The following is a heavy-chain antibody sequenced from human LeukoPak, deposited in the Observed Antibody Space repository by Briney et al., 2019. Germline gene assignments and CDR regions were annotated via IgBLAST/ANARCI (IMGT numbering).Heavy chain of an antibody. CDR3: ARGIGYYGSGSCLYY. Sequence: SETLSLTCAVYGGSFSGYYWSWIRQPPGKGLEWIGEINHSGSTNYNPSLKSRVTISVDTSKNQFSLKLSSVTAADTAVYYCARGIGYYGSGSCLYYWGQGTLVTVSS. CDR2: INHSGST. V-gene: IGHV4-34*01. D-gene: IGHD3-10*01. J-gene: IGHJ4*02. CDR1: GGSFSGYY.